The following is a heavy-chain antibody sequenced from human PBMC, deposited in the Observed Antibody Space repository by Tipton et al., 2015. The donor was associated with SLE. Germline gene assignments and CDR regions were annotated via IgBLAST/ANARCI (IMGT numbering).Heavy chain of an antibody. Sequence: SLRLSCAVSGFTFSSYAMHWVRQAPGKGLEWVAVISYDGSNKYYADSVKGRFTISRDNSKNTLYLQMNSLRAEDTAVYYCAKEGIAVAGTNYWGQGTLVTVSS. CDR1: GFTFSSYA. V-gene: IGHV3-30-3*01. CDR2: ISYDGSNK. J-gene: IGHJ4*02. CDR3: AKEGIAVAGTNY. D-gene: IGHD6-19*01.